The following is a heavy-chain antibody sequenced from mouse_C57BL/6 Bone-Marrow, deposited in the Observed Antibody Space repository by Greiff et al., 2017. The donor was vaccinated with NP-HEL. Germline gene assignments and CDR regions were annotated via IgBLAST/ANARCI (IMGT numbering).Heavy chain of an antibody. J-gene: IGHJ3*01. Sequence: VQLQQSGAELVKPGASVKISCKASGYEFSNYWMNWVKQRPGKGLEWIGQIYPGDGDPNYNGKFKDKATLTADKSSSTAYMHRSRLTSEDSAVYFCARGAYWGQGTLVTVSA. CDR3: ARGAY. CDR2: IYPGDGDP. V-gene: IGHV1-80*01. CDR1: GYEFSNYW.